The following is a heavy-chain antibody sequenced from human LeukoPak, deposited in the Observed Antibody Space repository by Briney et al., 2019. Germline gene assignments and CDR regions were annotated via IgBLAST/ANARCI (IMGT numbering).Heavy chain of an antibody. CDR1: GFTFSSYG. J-gene: IGHJ6*02. V-gene: IGHV3-30*18. CDR2: ISYDGSNK. D-gene: IGHD6-13*01. CDR3: AKDNQQLTPYYYYYGMDV. Sequence: PGRSPRLSCAASGFTFSSYGMHWVRQAPGKGLEWVAVISYDGSNKYYADSVKGRFTISRDNSKNTLYLQMNSLRAEDTAVYYCAKDNQQLTPYYYYYGMDVWGQGTTVTVSS.